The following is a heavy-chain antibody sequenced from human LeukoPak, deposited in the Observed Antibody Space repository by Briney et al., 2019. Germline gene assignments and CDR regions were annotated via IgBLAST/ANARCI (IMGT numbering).Heavy chain of an antibody. V-gene: IGHV3-23*01. CDR3: AKKYYYDGSGSFPHDAFDI. Sequence: TGGSLRLSCAASGFTLNNNAMGWVRQAPGKGLEWVSGISGTGGSRTYADSVKGRFTISRDNSKNTLSLQMNSLRVEDTAIYYCAKKYYYDGSGSFPHDAFDIRGQGTMVTVSS. J-gene: IGHJ3*02. CDR1: GFTLNNNA. D-gene: IGHD3-22*01. CDR2: ISGTGGSR.